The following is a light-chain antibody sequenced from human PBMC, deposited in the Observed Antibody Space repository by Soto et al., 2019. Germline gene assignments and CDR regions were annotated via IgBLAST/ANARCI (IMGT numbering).Light chain of an antibody. Sequence: NFMLTQPHSVSESPGKTVTISCTRSIGRIASNYVQWYQQRPGSSPIIVIYEDNQRPSVVPDRFSGSVDSSSNSASLIISVLKTEDEADYYCQSYDSNNVIFGGGTKLTV. CDR3: QSYDSNNVI. CDR2: EDN. V-gene: IGLV6-57*01. J-gene: IGLJ2*01. CDR1: IGRIASNY.